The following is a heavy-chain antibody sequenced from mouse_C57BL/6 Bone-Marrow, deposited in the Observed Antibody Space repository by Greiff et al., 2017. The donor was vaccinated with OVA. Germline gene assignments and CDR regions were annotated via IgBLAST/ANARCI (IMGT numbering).Heavy chain of an antibody. Sequence: EVMLVESGGGLVKPGGSLKLSCAASGFTFSDYGMHWVRQAPEKGLEWVAYISSGSSTIYYADTVKGRFTISRDNAKNTLFLQMTSLRSEDTAMYYCARGWDYGSSFAMDYWGQGTSVTVSS. V-gene: IGHV5-17*01. CDR2: ISSGSSTI. CDR1: GFTFSDYG. D-gene: IGHD1-1*01. CDR3: ARGWDYGSSFAMDY. J-gene: IGHJ4*01.